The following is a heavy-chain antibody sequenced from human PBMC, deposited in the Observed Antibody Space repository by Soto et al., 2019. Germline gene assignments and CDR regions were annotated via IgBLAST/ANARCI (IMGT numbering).Heavy chain of an antibody. CDR2: SGTT. D-gene: IGHD6-25*01. Sequence: PSETLSLTCTVSGGSINSFYWSWIRQPPGKGLEWIGYSGTTNYNPSLKSRVTISLDTSKNQFSLKLSSVTAADTAVYYCARHIGRGRRPPTPFDYWGQGAPVTVSS. V-gene: IGHV4-59*08. CDR3: ARHIGRGRRPPTPFDY. CDR1: GGSINSFY. J-gene: IGHJ4*02.